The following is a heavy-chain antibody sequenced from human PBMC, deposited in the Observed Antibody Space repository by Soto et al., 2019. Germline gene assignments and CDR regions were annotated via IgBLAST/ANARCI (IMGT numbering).Heavy chain of an antibody. D-gene: IGHD3-9*01. CDR1: GYTFTSYA. Sequence: ASVKVSCKASGYTFTSYAMHWVRQAPGQRLEWMGWINAGNGNTKYSQKFQGRVTITRDTSASTAYMELSSLRSEDTAVYYCARGPDILTGYYRYYYYMDVWGKGTTVTVSS. V-gene: IGHV1-3*01. CDR2: INAGNGNT. CDR3: ARGPDILTGYYRYYYYMDV. J-gene: IGHJ6*03.